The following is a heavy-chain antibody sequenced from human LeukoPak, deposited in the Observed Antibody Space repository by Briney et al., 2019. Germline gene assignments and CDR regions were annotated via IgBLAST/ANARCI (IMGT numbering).Heavy chain of an antibody. D-gene: IGHD6-6*01. V-gene: IGHV3-48*04. CDR2: ISSSGSTI. Sequence: PGGSLRFSCAASGFTFSSYSMNWVRQAPGKGLEWVSYISSSGSTIYYADSVKGRFTISRDNAKNSLYLQMNSLRAEDTAVYYCARAVPGRSGYFQHWGQGTLVTVSS. J-gene: IGHJ1*01. CDR1: GFTFSSYS. CDR3: ARAVPGRSGYFQH.